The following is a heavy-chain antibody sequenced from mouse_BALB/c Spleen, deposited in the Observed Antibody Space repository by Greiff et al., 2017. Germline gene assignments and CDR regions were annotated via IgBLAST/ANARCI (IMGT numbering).Heavy chain of an antibody. Sequence: QVQLQQPGAELVRPGASVKLSCKASGYSFTSYWMNWVKQRPGQGLEWIGEINPSNGGTNYNEKFKSKATLTVDKSSSTAYMQLSNLTSEDSAVYYCTRGGYGLYWYFDVWGEGTTVTVSS. CDR2: INPSNGGT. V-gene: IGHV1S81*02. D-gene: IGHD1-2*01. CDR1: GYSFTSYW. CDR3: TRGGYGLYWYFDV. J-gene: IGHJ1*01.